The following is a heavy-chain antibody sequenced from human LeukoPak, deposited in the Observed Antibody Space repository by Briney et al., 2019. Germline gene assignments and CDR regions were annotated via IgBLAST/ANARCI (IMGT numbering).Heavy chain of an antibody. V-gene: IGHV3-48*01. CDR2: ISSSSSTM. J-gene: IGHJ4*02. Sequence: GSLRLSCVVSGFTFSISDMNWVRQAPGKGLEWVSYISSSSSTMYYADSVKGRFTISRDNSKNTLYLQMTSLRAEDTAVYYCAKDQVWIVVGSFDYWGQGTLVTVSS. D-gene: IGHD3-22*01. CDR3: AKDQVWIVVGSFDY. CDR1: GFTFSISD.